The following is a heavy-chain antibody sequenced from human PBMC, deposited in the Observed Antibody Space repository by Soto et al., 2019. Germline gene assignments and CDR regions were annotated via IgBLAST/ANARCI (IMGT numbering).Heavy chain of an antibody. D-gene: IGHD6-13*01. J-gene: IGHJ6*03. CDR3: ARKGAAASYAHYYMDV. CDR1: GGSISPSY. Sequence: QVQLQESGPGLVKPSETLSLTCTVSGGSISPSYWSWIRQPPGKGLEWIGYVYYSGNTNYNPSLESRVTISVDTSRNQFSLNLTSAIAADTAVYYCARKGAAASYAHYYMDVWGRGTTVTVSS. CDR2: VYYSGNT. V-gene: IGHV4-59*01.